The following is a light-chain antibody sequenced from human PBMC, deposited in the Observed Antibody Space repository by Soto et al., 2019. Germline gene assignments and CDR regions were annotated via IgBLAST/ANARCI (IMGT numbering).Light chain of an antibody. J-gene: IGLJ2*01. CDR3: AVWDDSLNGVV. V-gene: IGLV1-36*01. CDR1: RSNVGNNA. Sequence: QSVLTQPPSVSEAPRQRVTISCSGSRSNVGNNAVNWYQQLPGKAPKLLIYYDDLLPSGVSDRFSVSKSGTSASLAISGLQSEDEGDYYCAVWDDSLNGVVFGGGTKLTVL. CDR2: YDD.